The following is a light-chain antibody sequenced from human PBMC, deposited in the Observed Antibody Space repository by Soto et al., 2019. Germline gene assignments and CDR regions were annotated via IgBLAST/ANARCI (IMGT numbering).Light chain of an antibody. CDR2: DAS. J-gene: IGKJ2*01. CDR1: QSIAGY. V-gene: IGKV1-39*01. CDR3: QQTYNTPYT. Sequence: DIQMTQSPSSLSASVGDRVTITCRASQSIAGYLNWYQQKPGKAPNLLIYDASTLQSGVPSRFSGSGSGTDFTLTISSVQSDDFATYFCQQTYNTPYTFGQGTNLGIK.